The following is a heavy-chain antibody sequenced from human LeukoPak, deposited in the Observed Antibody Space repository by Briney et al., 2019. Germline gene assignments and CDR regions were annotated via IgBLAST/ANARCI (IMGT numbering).Heavy chain of an antibody. Sequence: GGSLRLSCAASGFTFSTYAMSWVRQAPGKGLEWVSSISGTVSTTYYADSVKGRFTISRDNSNNTLYPQMNSLRAEDSAVYYCAKGRTTDFWGQGTLVTVSS. D-gene: IGHD1-1*01. V-gene: IGHV3-23*01. CDR3: AKGRTTDF. J-gene: IGHJ4*02. CDR2: ISGTVSTT. CDR1: GFTFSTYA.